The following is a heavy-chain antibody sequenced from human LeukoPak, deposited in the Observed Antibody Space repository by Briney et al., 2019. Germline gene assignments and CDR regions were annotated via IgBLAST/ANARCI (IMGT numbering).Heavy chain of an antibody. CDR1: GGSISSYY. V-gene: IGHV4-4*07. CDR2: IYTSGSA. J-gene: IGHJ6*03. Sequence: SETLSLTCTVSGGSISSYYWNWIRQPAGKGLEWIGHIYTSGSANYNPALKSRVSMSVDTSKNQFFLKLSSVTAADTAVYYCALTTVTQYYYYYYMDVWGKGTTVTVSS. D-gene: IGHD4-17*01. CDR3: ALTTVTQYYYYYYMDV.